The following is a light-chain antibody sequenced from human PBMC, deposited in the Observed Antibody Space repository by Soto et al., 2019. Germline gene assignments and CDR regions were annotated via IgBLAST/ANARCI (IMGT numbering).Light chain of an antibody. CDR3: QSWDSSTAV. CDR2: QDS. J-gene: IGLJ2*01. Sequence: SYELTQPPSVSVSPGHTASITCSGDKLWDKYACWYQQKQGQSPVLVIYQDSKRPSGIPERFSGSNSGNTATLTISGTQAMDEADYYCQSWDSSTAVFVGGTKLTVL. CDR1: KLWDKY. V-gene: IGLV3-1*01.